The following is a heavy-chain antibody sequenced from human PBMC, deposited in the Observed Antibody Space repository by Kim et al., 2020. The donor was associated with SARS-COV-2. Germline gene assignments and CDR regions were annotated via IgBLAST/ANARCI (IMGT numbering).Heavy chain of an antibody. CDR2: T. J-gene: IGHJ4*02. D-gene: IGHD1-26*01. CDR3: ARVHSLGACDY. Sequence: TYYNPSLKSRVTISVDTSKNQFSLKLSSVTAADTAVYYCARVHSLGACDYWGQGTLVTVSS. V-gene: IGHV4-31*02.